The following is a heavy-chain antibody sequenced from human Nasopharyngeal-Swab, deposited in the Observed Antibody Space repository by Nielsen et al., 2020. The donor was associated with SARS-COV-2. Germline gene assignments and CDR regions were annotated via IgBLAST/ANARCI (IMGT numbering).Heavy chain of an antibody. CDR2: ISSNGGST. D-gene: IGHD2-15*01. J-gene: IGHJ6*03. CDR3: TRDGGYYYMDV. CDR1: GFTFSSYA. Sequence: GESLKISCAASGFTFSSYAMHWVRQAPGKGLEYVSAISSNGGSTYYANSVKGRFTISRDNSKNTLYLQMGSLRAEDTAVYYCTRDGGYYYMDVWGKGTTVTVSS. V-gene: IGHV3-64*01.